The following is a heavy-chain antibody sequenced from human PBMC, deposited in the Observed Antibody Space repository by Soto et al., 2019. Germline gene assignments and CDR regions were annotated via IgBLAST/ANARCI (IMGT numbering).Heavy chain of an antibody. J-gene: IGHJ4*02. CDR3: AREGSGIQAFDY. V-gene: IGHV4-4*02. CDR1: GGSINSSYW. D-gene: IGHD1-26*01. CDR2: ISHGGST. Sequence: QVQLQESGPGLVKPSETLSLTCVVSGGSINSSYWWNWVRQPPGKGLEWIGEISHGGSTNFNPSLKSRATISVDKSKYHFSLKLDSVTAADTAVYYCAREGSGIQAFDYWGQGTLVTVSS.